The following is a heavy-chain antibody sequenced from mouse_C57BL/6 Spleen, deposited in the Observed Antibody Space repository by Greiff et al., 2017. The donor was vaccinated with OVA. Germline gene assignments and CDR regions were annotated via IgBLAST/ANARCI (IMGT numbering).Heavy chain of an antibody. J-gene: IGHJ4*01. V-gene: IGHV1-82*01. CDR2: IYPGDGDT. CDR1: GYAFSSYW. CDR3: ARGLYYGNYVSARDD. Sequence: VQLQQSGPELVKPGASVKISCKASGYAFSSYWMNWVKQRPGKGLEWIGRIYPGDGDTNYNGKLKGKATLTADKSSSTAYMQLSSLTSEDSAVYCCARGLYYGNYVSARDDWGQGTSVTVSS. D-gene: IGHD2-1*01.